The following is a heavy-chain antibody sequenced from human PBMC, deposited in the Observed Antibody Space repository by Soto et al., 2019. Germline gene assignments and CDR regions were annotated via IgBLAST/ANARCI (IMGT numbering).Heavy chain of an antibody. V-gene: IGHV4-59*01. CDR3: ARDRGLGSGWYGWFDP. D-gene: IGHD6-19*01. CDR1: GGSISSYF. Sequence: PSETLSLTCTVSGGSISSYFWSWIRQPPGKGLEWIGYIYYSESTKYTPSLKSRVTISVDTSKNQFSLKLSSVTAADTAVYYCARDRGLGSGWYGWFDPWGQGTLVTVSS. CDR2: IYYSEST. J-gene: IGHJ5*02.